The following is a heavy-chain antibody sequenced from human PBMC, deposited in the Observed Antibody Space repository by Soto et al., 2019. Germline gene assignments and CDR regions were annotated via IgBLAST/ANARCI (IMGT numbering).Heavy chain of an antibody. J-gene: IGHJ4*02. CDR1: GYTFTGSY. D-gene: IGHD2-21*02. V-gene: IGHV1-2*02. Sequence: QVHLVQSGAEVKKPGASVNVSCKDSGYTFTGSYMHWLRQAPGPGLEWMGWINPNSGGTNYAQKFQGRVTMTRDTSISTAYMDLSRLKSDYTAGDYWARVSGGVTHFDSWGQGTLVTVSS. CDR3: ARVSGGVTHFDS. CDR2: INPNSGGT.